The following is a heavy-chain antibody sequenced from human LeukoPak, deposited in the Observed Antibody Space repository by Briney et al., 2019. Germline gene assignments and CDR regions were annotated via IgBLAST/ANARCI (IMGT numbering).Heavy chain of an antibody. CDR2: ISAYNGNT. J-gene: IGHJ6*03. Sequence: ASVKVSCKASGYTFTSYGISWVRQAPGQGLEWMGWISAYNGNTYYAQKLQGRVTMTTDTSTSTACMELRSLRSDDTAVYYCAREGRYYYYYMDVWGKGTTVTVSS. CDR3: AREGRYYYYYMDV. CDR1: GYTFTSYG. V-gene: IGHV1-18*01.